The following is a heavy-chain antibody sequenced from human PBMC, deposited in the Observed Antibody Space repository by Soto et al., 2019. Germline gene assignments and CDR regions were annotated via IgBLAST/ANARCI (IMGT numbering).Heavy chain of an antibody. CDR1: GFTFRKYA. V-gene: IGHV3-23*01. CDR2: ISDSDDDT. Sequence: EVQLLESGGGLGQPGGSLRLSCTASGFTFRKYAMSWVRQAPGKGLEWISGISDSDDDTYYADSVRGRFTISRDNSKNTLYLQMNSLRGDDTAVYYCAKDGGVSARYFDTWGRGTLVTVSS. D-gene: IGHD2-8*01. J-gene: IGHJ4*02. CDR3: AKDGGVSARYFDT.